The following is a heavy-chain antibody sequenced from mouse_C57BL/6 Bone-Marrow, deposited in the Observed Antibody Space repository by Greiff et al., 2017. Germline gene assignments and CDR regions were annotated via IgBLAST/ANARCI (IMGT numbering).Heavy chain of an antibody. CDR2: IDPSDSYP. CDR1: GYTFTSYW. D-gene: IGHD2-3*01. CDR3: ARSDGYSDLFAY. J-gene: IGHJ3*01. V-gene: IGHV1-69*01. Sequence: VQLQQPGAELVMPGASVKLSCKASGYTFTSYWMHWVKQRPGQGLEWIGEIDPSDSYPNYNQKFKGKSTLTVDKSSSTAYMQLSSLTSEDSAVYYCARSDGYSDLFAYWGQGTLVTVSA.